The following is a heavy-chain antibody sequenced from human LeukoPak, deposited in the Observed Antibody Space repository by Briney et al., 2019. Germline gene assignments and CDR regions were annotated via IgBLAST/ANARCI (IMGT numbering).Heavy chain of an antibody. CDR1: GYTFTSYY. CDR2: INPSGGST. V-gene: IGHV1-46*01. Sequence: ASVKVSCTASGYTFTSYYMHWVRQAPGQGLEWMGIINPSGGSTSYAQKFQGRVTMTRDTSTSTVYMELSSLRSEDTAVYCCAREQGGYCSSTSCRYFDYWGQGTLVTVSS. CDR3: AREQGGYCSSTSCRYFDY. J-gene: IGHJ4*02. D-gene: IGHD2-2*01.